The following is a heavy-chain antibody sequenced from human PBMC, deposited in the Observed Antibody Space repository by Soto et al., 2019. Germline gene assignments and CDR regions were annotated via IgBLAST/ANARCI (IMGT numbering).Heavy chain of an antibody. Sequence: WASVKVSCKASEYSFSDYYIHCVRQAPGQGLEWMGWINPNSGDTNSAQKFQGWVTMTRDPSISTAYVYLSRLRSDDTAIYSCARGVRVSYWGQGALVTVSS. V-gene: IGHV1-2*04. J-gene: IGHJ4*02. CDR2: INPNSGDT. CDR3: ARGVRVSY. CDR1: EYSFSDYY. D-gene: IGHD3-10*01.